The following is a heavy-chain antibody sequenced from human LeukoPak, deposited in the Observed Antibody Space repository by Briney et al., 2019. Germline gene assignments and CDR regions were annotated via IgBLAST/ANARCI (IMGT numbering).Heavy chain of an antibody. Sequence: NPSETLSLTGTVSGGSISSSDNYWGWIRQPPGKGLEWIGTIYYSGSTYYNPSLKSRVTISVDTSKNQFSLKLSSVTAADTAVYYCASLRSRSSWTTFYFDYWGQGTLVTVSS. CDR3: ASLRSRSSWTTFYFDY. D-gene: IGHD6-13*01. J-gene: IGHJ4*02. CDR1: GGSISSSDNY. CDR2: IYYSGST. V-gene: IGHV4-39*01.